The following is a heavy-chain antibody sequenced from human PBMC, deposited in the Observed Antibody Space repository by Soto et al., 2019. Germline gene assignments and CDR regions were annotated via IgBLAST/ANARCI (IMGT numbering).Heavy chain of an antibody. CDR1: GFTFSNYG. CDR3: AKDTYYYDSSGDSWFDP. V-gene: IGHV3-30*18. Sequence: PGGSLRLSCADSGFTFSNYGMHWVRQAPGKGLEWVAAISYDGSNKYYADSVEGRFTISRDNSKGTVYLQMNSLRAEDTAIYYCAKDTYYYDSSGDSWFDPWGQGTLVTVSS. CDR2: ISYDGSNK. J-gene: IGHJ5*02. D-gene: IGHD3-22*01.